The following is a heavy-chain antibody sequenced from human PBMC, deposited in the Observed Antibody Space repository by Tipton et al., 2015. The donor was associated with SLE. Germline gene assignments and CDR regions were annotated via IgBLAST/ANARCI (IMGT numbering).Heavy chain of an antibody. CDR2: VHYDGTHQ. Sequence: QLVQSGAEVKKPGESLKISCKGSGYSFGNYWIGWVRQMPGKGLEWMAFVHYDGTHQWYADSVKGRFTISKDNSKNTLSLQMHSLSAEDTAVYYCARDGVAQRFLEWPKYYYYMDVWGTGTTLTVSS. J-gene: IGHJ6*03. D-gene: IGHD3-3*01. CDR1: GYSFGNYW. V-gene: IGHV3-30*02. CDR3: ARDGVAQRFLEWPKYYYYMDV.